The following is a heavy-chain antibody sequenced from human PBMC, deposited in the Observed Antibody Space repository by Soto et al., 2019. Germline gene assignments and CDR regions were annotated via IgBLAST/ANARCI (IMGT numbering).Heavy chain of an antibody. D-gene: IGHD3-10*01. CDR3: ARAHFKLTMLRGVRGDDAFDI. CDR1: GGSISSYY. CDR2: IYYSGST. V-gene: IGHV4-59*01. J-gene: IGHJ3*02. Sequence: ETLSLACTVSGGSISSYYWSWIRQPPGKGLEWVGYIYYSGSTNYNPSLKSRVTISVDTSKNQFSLKLSSVTAADTAVYYCARAHFKLTMLRGVRGDDAFDIWGQGTMVTVSS.